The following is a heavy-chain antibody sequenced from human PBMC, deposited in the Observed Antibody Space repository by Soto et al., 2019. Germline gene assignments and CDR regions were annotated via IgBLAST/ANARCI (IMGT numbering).Heavy chain of an antibody. CDR1: GYILSTYY. Sequence: QVQLEQSGAEVKNPGASVKGSCKASGYILSTYYMHWVRQAPGEGLELMGGINPSGDTTYLGPNLLGGLTETRATSTSTVYMELISLSSDDTAVYYCAREGATAAKMFDSWGQGSQVTVSS. CDR3: AREGATAAKMFDS. CDR2: INPSGDTT. V-gene: IGHV1-46*04. J-gene: IGHJ4*02. D-gene: IGHD2-2*01.